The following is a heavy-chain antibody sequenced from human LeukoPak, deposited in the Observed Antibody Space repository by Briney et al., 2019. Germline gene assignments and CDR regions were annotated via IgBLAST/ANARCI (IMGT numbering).Heavy chain of an antibody. CDR1: GFDFSTYA. CDR2: ISTMSNYI. CDR3: ARENMVGATD. V-gene: IGHV3-21*01. D-gene: IGHD1-26*01. Sequence: GESLRLSCAASGFDFSTYAINWVRQAPGKGLEWVSSISTMSNYIFYGDSVKGRFTISRDNAKNSVYLQMNSLRPEDTAVYYCARENMVGATDWGQGTLVTVSS. J-gene: IGHJ4*02.